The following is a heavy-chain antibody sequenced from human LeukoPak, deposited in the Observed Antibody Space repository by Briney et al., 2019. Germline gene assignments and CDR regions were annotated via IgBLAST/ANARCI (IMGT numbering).Heavy chain of an antibody. CDR3: ARGRRDSSSWTYYFDY. CDR2: IKPSGRT. V-gene: IGHV4-34*01. J-gene: IGHJ4*02. CDR1: GGSFNDYY. D-gene: IGHD6-13*01. Sequence: SETLSLTCAVYGGSFNDYYWIWIRQPPGKGLEWIGEIKPSGRTNYNPSLESRVTISVDTSKNHFSLKLSSVTAADTAVYYCARGRRDSSSWTYYFDYWGQGTLVTVSS.